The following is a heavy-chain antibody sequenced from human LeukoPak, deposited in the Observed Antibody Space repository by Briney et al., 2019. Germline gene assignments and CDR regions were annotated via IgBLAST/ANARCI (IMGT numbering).Heavy chain of an antibody. V-gene: IGHV3-48*01. CDR3: ARDSTTLYDAFDI. CDR2: ISSSSSTI. J-gene: IGHJ3*02. CDR1: GFTFSSYS. D-gene: IGHD1-1*01. Sequence: GGSLRLSCAASGFTFSSYSMNWVRQAPGKGLEWVSYISSSSSTIYYADSVKGRFTISRDNAKNSLYLQMNSLRAENTAVYYCARDSTTLYDAFDIWGQGTMVTVSS.